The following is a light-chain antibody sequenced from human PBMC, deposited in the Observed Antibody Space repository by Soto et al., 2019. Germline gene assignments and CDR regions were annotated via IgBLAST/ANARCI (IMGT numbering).Light chain of an antibody. Sequence: GDRVTITCRASQDIRNDLGWYQQKPGKAPKRLIYAASSLQSGVPSRFSGSGSGTEFTLTISSLQSEDFAVYYCQQYDNWPATFGQGTKVDIK. J-gene: IGKJ1*01. V-gene: IGKV1-17*01. CDR2: AAS. CDR3: QQYDNWPAT. CDR1: QDIRND.